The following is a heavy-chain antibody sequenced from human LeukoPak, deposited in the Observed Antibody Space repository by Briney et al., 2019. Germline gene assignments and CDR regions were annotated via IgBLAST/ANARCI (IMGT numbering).Heavy chain of an antibody. V-gene: IGHV1-69*05. CDR1: GGTFSSYA. J-gene: IGHJ4*02. D-gene: IGHD2-21*02. Sequence: ASVKVSCKASGGTFSSYAISWVRQAPGQGLEWMGRIIPIFGTANYAQEFQGRATITTDESTSTAYMELSSLRSEDTAVYYCARDGAYCGGDCYGDYWGQGTLVTVSS. CDR2: IIPIFGTA. CDR3: ARDGAYCGGDCYGDY.